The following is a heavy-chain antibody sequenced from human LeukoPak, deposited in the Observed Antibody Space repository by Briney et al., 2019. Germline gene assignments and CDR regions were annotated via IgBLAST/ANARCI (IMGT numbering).Heavy chain of an antibody. D-gene: IGHD2-15*01. CDR1: GFTFSSYW. Sequence: GGSLRLSCAASGFTFSSYWMSWVRQAPGKGLEWVANIKQDGSEKYYVDSVKGRFTISRDNAKNSLYLQMNSLRAEDTAVYYCASYIVVVVAATPGYFDYWGQGTLVTVSS. V-gene: IGHV3-7*01. CDR3: ASYIVVVVAATPGYFDY. J-gene: IGHJ4*02. CDR2: IKQDGSEK.